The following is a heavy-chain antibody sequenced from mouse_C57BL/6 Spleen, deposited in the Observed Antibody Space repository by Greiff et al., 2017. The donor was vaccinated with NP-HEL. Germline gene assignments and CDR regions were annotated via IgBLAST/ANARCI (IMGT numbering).Heavy chain of an antibody. CDR1: GFTFSDFY. CDR3: ARDKLGRGFDY. J-gene: IGHJ2*01. CDR2: SRNKANDYTT. V-gene: IGHV7-1*01. Sequence: DVKLVESGGGLVQSGRSLRLSCATSGFTFSDFYMEWVRQAPGKGLEWIAASRNKANDYTTEYSASVKGRFIVSRDTSQSILYLQMNALRAEDTAIYYCARDKLGRGFDYWGQGTTLTVSS. D-gene: IGHD4-1*01.